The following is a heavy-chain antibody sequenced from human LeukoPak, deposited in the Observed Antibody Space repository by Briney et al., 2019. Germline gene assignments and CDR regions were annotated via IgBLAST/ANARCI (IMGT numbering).Heavy chain of an antibody. V-gene: IGHV3-7*01. Sequence: GGSLRLSCAASGFKFSTYWMSWVRQAPGKGLEWVVNINQDGSEKYYVDSVKGRFTISRDNAKNSLYLQMNSLRAEDTAVYYCARDPQYWGFGYDYWGQGTLVTVSS. D-gene: IGHD2-8*02. CDR3: ARDPQYWGFGYDY. CDR1: GFKFSTYW. CDR2: INQDGSEK. J-gene: IGHJ4*02.